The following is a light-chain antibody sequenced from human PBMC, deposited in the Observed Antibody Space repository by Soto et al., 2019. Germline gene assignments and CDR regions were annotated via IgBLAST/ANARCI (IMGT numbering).Light chain of an antibody. CDR1: RTISSH. Sequence: DIQMTQSPSSLSASVGDRVTITCRASRTISSHLNWYQQKPGKAPKPLIYAASSLQSGVPSRFSGSGSCTDFTLTISSLQPEDFATYYCQQSYDTPRTFGQGTKVEIK. CDR3: QQSYDTPRT. CDR2: AAS. J-gene: IGKJ1*01. V-gene: IGKV1-39*01.